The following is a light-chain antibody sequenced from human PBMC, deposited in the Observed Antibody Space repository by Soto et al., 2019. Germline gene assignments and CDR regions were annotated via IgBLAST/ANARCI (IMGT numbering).Light chain of an antibody. CDR1: QSVNPYY. V-gene: IGKV3-20*01. CDR2: SAS. CDR3: QYYGSSPWT. J-gene: IGKJ1*01. Sequence: EIVLTQSPGTLSLSPGERATLSCRASQSVNPYYLAWYQQKPGQAPRLLIYSASSRATGLPDRFSGSGSGTDFTLTISRLEPEDFGVYYCQYYGSSPWTFGQGTKVEIK.